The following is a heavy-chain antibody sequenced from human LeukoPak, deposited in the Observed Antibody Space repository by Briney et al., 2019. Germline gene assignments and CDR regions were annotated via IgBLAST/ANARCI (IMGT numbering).Heavy chain of an antibody. D-gene: IGHD3-22*01. CDR3: ARETGYAYSRAPLDY. V-gene: IGHV1-69*06. J-gene: IGHJ4*02. CDR1: GGTFSTFG. CDR2: IIPMSGTV. Sequence: SVKVSCKASGGTFSTFGISWVRQAPGQGLEWMGGIIPMSGTVNNAQKFQGRVTITADKSTGTAYMELSSLRSDDTAVYYCARETGYAYSRAPLDYWGQGTLVTVSS.